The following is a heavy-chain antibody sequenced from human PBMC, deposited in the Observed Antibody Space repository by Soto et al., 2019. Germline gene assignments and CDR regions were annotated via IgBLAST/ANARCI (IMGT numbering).Heavy chain of an antibody. Sequence: GGSLRLSCAASGFTFSTYSMNWVRQAPGKGLEWVSAISSSSTYIYYADSVKGRFTMSRDNAKNSLYLQMNSLRAEDTAVYYCARASEHHFDYWGQGTLVTVSS. CDR3: ARASEHHFDY. CDR1: GFTFSTYS. CDR2: ISSSSTYI. V-gene: IGHV3-21*01. J-gene: IGHJ4*02.